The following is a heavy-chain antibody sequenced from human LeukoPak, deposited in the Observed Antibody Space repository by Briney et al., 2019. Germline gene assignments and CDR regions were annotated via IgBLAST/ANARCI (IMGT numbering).Heavy chain of an antibody. CDR1: GLTFDDYA. Sequence: GGSLRLSCAASGLTFDDYAMHWVRQAPGKGLEWVSGISWNSGSIGYADSVKGRFTISRDNAKNSLYLQMNSLRAEDTALYYCARGYCSSTSCPGDYWGQGSLVTVSS. CDR3: ARGYCSSTSCPGDY. CDR2: ISWNSGSI. D-gene: IGHD2-2*01. J-gene: IGHJ4*02. V-gene: IGHV3-9*01.